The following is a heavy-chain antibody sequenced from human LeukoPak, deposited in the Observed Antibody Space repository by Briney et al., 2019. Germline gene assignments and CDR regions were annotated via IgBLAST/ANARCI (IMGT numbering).Heavy chain of an antibody. CDR3: AKDLSLRSSDWYPGFDY. D-gene: IGHD6-19*01. Sequence: GGSLRLSCAASGFTFSSYAMGWVGQAPGKGLEWVAAISGSGGSTYYADSVKGRFTISRDNSKNTLYLQMNSLRAEDTAVYYCAKDLSLRSSDWYPGFDYWGQGTLVTVSS. CDR2: ISGSGGST. V-gene: IGHV3-23*01. J-gene: IGHJ4*02. CDR1: GFTFSSYA.